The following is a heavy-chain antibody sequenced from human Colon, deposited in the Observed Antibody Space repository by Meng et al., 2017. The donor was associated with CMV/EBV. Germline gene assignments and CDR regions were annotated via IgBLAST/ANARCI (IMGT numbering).Heavy chain of an antibody. D-gene: IGHD6-13*01. Sequence: QMQLVQSGAEVKKTGSSVMVSCKASGFTFRHRYVHWVRQAPGQALEWMGWITPFNGNTNYAQKLQDRVTITRDMSMTTAYMELSSLRSDDRAIYFCASGEEQPAHFDYWGQGTLVTVSS. CDR2: ITPFNGNT. CDR3: ASGEEQPAHFDY. CDR1: GFTFRHRY. V-gene: IGHV1-45*02. J-gene: IGHJ4*02.